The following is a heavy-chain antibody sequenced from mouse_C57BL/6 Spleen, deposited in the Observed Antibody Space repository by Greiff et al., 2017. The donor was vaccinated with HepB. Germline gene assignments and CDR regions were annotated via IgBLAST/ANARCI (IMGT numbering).Heavy chain of an antibody. CDR3: ARGRNDGYYVPYYFDY. CDR1: GYTFTDHT. V-gene: IGHV1-78*01. J-gene: IGHJ2*01. D-gene: IGHD2-3*01. Sequence: QVQLQQSDAELVKPGASVKISCKVSGYTFTDHTIHWMKQRPEQGLEWIGYIYPRDGSTKYNEKFKGKATLTADKSSSTAYMQLNSLTSEDSAVYFCARGRNDGYYVPYYFDYWGQGTTLTVSS. CDR2: IYPRDGST.